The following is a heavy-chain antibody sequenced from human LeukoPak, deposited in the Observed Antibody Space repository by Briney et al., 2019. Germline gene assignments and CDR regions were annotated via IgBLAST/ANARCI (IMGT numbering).Heavy chain of an antibody. J-gene: IGHJ4*02. D-gene: IGHD4/OR15-4a*01. CDR1: GFSFSNYA. CDR3: ASGLYGGVFDN. V-gene: IGHV3-23*01. CDR2: ISTSSDST. Sequence: GGSLRLSCVMSGFSFSNYAMNWVRQAPGKGLEGVSDISTSSDSTYHIDSVSGRCTISRDNSKNTLYLQMNSLRVDDTAVYYCASGLYGGVFDNWGQGTLVTVSS.